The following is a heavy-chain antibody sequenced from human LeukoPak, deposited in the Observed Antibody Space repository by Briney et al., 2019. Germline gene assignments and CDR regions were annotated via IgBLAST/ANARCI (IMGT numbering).Heavy chain of an antibody. V-gene: IGHV4-61*01. D-gene: IGHD1-26*01. Sequence: SETLSLTCIVSGGSINSSSSYWGWFRQPPGKGLEWIGYIYYSGSTNYNPSLKSRVTISVDTSKNQFSLKLSSVTAADTAVYYCARDALSSGSYDYWGQGTLVTVSS. CDR2: IYYSGST. J-gene: IGHJ4*02. CDR3: ARDALSSGSYDY. CDR1: GGSINSSSSY.